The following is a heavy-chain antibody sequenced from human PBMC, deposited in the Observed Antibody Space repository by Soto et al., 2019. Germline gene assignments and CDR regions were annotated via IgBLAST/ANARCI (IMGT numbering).Heavy chain of an antibody. V-gene: IGHV1-46*01. CDR1: GDTFTDYY. CDR2: VNPSGGHT. Sequence: QVQLMQSGAEVKKPGASVKVSCKASGDTFTDYYIHWVRQAPGQGLEWMGTVNPSGGHTTYAQHFLGRVTMTRDTSTSTLYMELTSLTSDXXAVXXCXXXXXXXXXTAALDYWGQGTLVTVSS. J-gene: IGHJ4*02. CDR3: XXXXXXXXXTAALDY.